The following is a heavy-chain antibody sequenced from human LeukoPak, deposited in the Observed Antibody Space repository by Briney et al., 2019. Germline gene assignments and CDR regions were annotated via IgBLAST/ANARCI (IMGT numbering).Heavy chain of an antibody. D-gene: IGHD3-22*01. Sequence: GGSLRLSCAASGFTVSSNYMSWVRQAPGKGLEWVSIIYSGGDTYYADSVKGRFTISRDNSKNTLYLQMNSLRAEDTAVYYCASQYYYDNSCYSVWGQGTLVTVSS. CDR1: GFTVSSNY. J-gene: IGHJ4*02. CDR3: ASQYYYDNSCYSV. V-gene: IGHV3-66*04. CDR2: IYSGGDT.